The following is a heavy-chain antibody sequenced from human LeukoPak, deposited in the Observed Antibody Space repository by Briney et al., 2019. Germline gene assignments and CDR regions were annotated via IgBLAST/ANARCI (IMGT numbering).Heavy chain of an antibody. CDR2: ISAGGDST. CDR3: ATDNTPRKRNQSNYYDSSGYFYYYYYGMDV. J-gene: IGHJ6*02. V-gene: IGHV3-23*01. Sequence: GGSLRLSCAASGFIFSNYAMSWVRQAPGKGLEWVSSISAGGDSTYYADSVKGRFTISRDNSKNTLYLQMNSLRAEDTAVYYCATDNTPRKRNQSNYYDSSGYFYYYYYGMDVWGQGTTVTVSS. D-gene: IGHD3-22*01. CDR1: GFIFSNYA.